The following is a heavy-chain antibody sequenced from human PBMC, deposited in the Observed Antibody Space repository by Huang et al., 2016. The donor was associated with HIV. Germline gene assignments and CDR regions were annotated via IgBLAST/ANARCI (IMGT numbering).Heavy chain of an antibody. D-gene: IGHD3-10*01. CDR1: GGSIRSSDYQ. V-gene: IGHV4-39*01. CDR3: ARHREGPVAYYSGWGSHLNYMDV. Sequence: QLLLQESGPGLVKPSEALALTCAVSGGSIRSSDYQWGWIRQPPGKGLEGIGSIAYKGSTPYSPSLKSRVTIAVDTSKNLFFLNLTSMTAADTAVYYCARHREGPVAYYSGWGSHLNYMDVWGRGRTVVVSS. CDR2: IAYKGST. J-gene: IGHJ6*03.